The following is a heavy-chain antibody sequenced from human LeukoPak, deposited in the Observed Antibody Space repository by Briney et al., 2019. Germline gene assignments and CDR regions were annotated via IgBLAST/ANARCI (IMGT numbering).Heavy chain of an antibody. Sequence: ASVTLSCKASEYAFTSYYMHWVRHAPGQGLEWVGWINPNSGGRGYAQKFQGRVSMTRDTSISTAYMDLSRLRSDATAVYYCARGVTARGFYYYMDVWGKGTTVTISS. CDR1: EYAFTSYY. CDR2: INPNSGGR. CDR3: ARGVTARGFYYYMDV. J-gene: IGHJ6*03. D-gene: IGHD2-21*02. V-gene: IGHV1-2*02.